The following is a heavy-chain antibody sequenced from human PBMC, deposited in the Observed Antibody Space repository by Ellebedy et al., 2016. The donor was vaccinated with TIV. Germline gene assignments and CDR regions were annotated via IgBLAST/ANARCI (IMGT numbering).Heavy chain of an antibody. CDR2: IYYSGST. CDR1: GGSFSSYY. Sequence: SETLSLTCAVYGGSFSSYYWSWIRQPPGKGLEWIGYIYYSGSTNYNPSLKSRVTISVDTSKYQFSLKLRSVTAADTAVYYCARYRQHMVRGNSRGMDVWGQGTTVTVSS. D-gene: IGHD3-10*01. CDR3: ARYRQHMVRGNSRGMDV. J-gene: IGHJ6*02. V-gene: IGHV4-59*01.